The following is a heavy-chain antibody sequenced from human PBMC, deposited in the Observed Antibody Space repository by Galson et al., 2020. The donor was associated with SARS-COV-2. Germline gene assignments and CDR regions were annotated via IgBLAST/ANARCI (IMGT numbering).Heavy chain of an antibody. CDR2: INPNSGGT. V-gene: IGHV1-2*02. D-gene: IGHD3-10*01. CDR3: ASARGYYVSGSYYTFDY. Sequence: ASVKVSCKASGYTFTGYYMHWVRQAPGQGLEWMGWINPNSGGTNYAQKFQGRVTMTRDTSISTAYMELSRLRSDDTAVYYCASARGYYVSGSYYTFDYWGQGTLVTVSS. J-gene: IGHJ4*02. CDR1: GYTFTGYY.